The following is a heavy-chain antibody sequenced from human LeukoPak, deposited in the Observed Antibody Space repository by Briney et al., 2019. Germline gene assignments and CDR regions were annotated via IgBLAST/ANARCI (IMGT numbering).Heavy chain of an antibody. D-gene: IGHD1-1*01. CDR2: IYPGDSDT. CDR3: ARPSLVQLDWSDAFDI. CDR1: GYSFTSYW. J-gene: IGHJ3*02. V-gene: IGHV5-51*01. Sequence: GESLKISCKGSGYSFTSYWIGWVRQMPGKGLEWMGIIYPGDSDTRYSPSFQGQVTISADKSISTAYLQWSSLKASDTAMYYCARPSLVQLDWSDAFDIWGQGTMVTVSS.